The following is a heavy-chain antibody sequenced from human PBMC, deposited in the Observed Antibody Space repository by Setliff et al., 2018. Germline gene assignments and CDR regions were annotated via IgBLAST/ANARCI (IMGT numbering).Heavy chain of an antibody. V-gene: IGHV3-7*01. CDR3: ARTCGGSGCYAGLES. CDR2: IKQDGSEK. CDR1: GFTFSNYW. Sequence: GGSLRLSCAASGFTFSNYWMSWVRQTAGKGLEWVAYIKQDGSEKYYVDSVKGRFTISRDNPKNPLYLQMNSLRPEDTAVYYCARTCGGSGCYAGLESWGQGTPVTASS. D-gene: IGHD2-15*01. J-gene: IGHJ4*02.